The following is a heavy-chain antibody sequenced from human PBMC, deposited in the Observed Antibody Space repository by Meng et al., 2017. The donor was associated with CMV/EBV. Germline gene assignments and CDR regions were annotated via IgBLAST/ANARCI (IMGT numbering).Heavy chain of an antibody. CDR2: IRYDGSST. V-gene: IGHV3-30*02. Sequence: GESLKISCAASGFTFDIYGLHWARQAPGKGLEWVAFIRYDGSSTYSSDSVKGRFTISRDNAKNTLYLQMNSLRAEDTAVYYCARGSRYGDRLTSMYDAFDIWGQGTMVTVSS. CDR3: ARGSRYGDRLTSMYDAFDI. CDR1: GFTFDIYG. D-gene: IGHD4-17*01. J-gene: IGHJ3*02.